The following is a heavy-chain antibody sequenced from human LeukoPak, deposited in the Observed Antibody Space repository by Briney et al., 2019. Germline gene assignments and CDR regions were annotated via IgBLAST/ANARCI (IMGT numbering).Heavy chain of an antibody. J-gene: IGHJ6*02. CDR3: ARDNWSYGSSMDV. V-gene: IGHV1-2*06. CDR2: INPNSGGT. D-gene: IGHD1-7*01. CDR1: GYTFTGYY. Sequence: ASVKVSCKASGYTFTGYYMHWVRQAPGQGLEWMGRINPNSGGTNYAQKFQGRVTMTRDTSISTAYMELSRQRSDDTAVYYCARDNWSYGSSMDVWGQGTTVTVSS.